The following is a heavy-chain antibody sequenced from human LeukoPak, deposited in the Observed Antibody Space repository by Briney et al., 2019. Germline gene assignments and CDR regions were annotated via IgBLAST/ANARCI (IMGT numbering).Heavy chain of an antibody. V-gene: IGHV1-2*02. D-gene: IGHD3-10*01. CDR1: GFTFTGYY. Sequence: GASVKVSCKASGFTFTGYYMHWVRQAPGQGLEWMGWINPNSGGTNYAQKFQGRVTMTRETSISTVYMELSGLRSDDTAVYSCARGGTVVRGADDAFDIRGQGTMVTVS. CDR2: INPNSGGT. CDR3: ARGGTVVRGADDAFDI. J-gene: IGHJ3*02.